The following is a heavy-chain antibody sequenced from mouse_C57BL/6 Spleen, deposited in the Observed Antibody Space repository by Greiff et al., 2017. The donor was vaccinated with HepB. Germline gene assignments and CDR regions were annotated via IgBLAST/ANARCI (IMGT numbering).Heavy chain of an antibody. CDR2: ISSGSSTI. CDR1: GFTFSDYG. J-gene: IGHJ4*01. CDR3: ARGTRYYAMDY. V-gene: IGHV5-17*01. Sequence: EVQLQESGGGLVKPGGSLKLSCAASGFTFSDYGMHWVRQAPEKGLEWVAYISSGSSTIYYADTVKGRFTISRDNAKNTLFLQMTSLRSEDTAMYYCARGTRYYAMDYWGQGTSVTVSS.